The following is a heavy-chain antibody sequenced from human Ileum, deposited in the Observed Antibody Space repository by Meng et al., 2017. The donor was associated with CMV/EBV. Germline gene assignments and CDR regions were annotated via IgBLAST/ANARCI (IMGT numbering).Heavy chain of an antibody. Sequence: GGSLRLSCEASGFTLSTNYMSWVRQAPGKGLEWVSVIYRGGETFYAASVKGRFTISRDNSKNTLSLQVNSLRDDDTAVYYCAKVAMIRGVVFDLWGQGTLVTVSS. CDR2: IYRGGET. J-gene: IGHJ4*02. CDR3: AKVAMIRGVVFDL. CDR1: GFTLSTNY. V-gene: IGHV3-53*01. D-gene: IGHD3-10*01.